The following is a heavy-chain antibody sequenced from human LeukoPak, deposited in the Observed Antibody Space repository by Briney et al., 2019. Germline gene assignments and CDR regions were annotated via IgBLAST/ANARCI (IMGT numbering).Heavy chain of an antibody. J-gene: IGHJ3*02. Sequence: GGSLRLSCAASGFTFSSYAMSWVRQAPGKGLEWVSTISGSGGSTYYADSVKGRFTISRDNSKNTLYLQMNSLRAEDTAVYYCAKGHSSLPGLDAFDIWGQGTMVTVSS. CDR2: ISGSGGST. CDR3: AKGHSSLPGLDAFDI. V-gene: IGHV3-23*01. CDR1: GFTFSSYA. D-gene: IGHD6-6*01.